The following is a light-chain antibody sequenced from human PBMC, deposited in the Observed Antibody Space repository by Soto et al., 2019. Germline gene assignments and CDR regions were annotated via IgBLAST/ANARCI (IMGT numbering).Light chain of an antibody. V-gene: IGLV2-14*01. J-gene: IGLJ1*01. CDR3: SSYTSSSTL. CDR2: EVS. CDR1: SSDVGSYNY. Sequence: QSALTQAAAVSGCPGQSITISCTGTSSDVGSYNYVSWYQQHPGKAPKLMIYEVSDRPSGISSRFSGSKSGNTAPLTISGLQTEDEADYYCSSYTSSSTLFGTGTKVTVL.